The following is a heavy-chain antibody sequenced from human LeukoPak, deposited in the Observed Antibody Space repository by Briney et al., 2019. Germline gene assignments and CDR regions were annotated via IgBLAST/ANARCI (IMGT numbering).Heavy chain of an antibody. CDR3: ARHVVVVAATPRWFDP. Sequence: SETLSLTCTVSGGSISSSSCYWGWIRQPPGKGLGWIGSIYYSGNTLYNPSLKSRVTISVVTSKNQFSLKLSSVTAADTAVYYCARHVVVVAATPRWFDPWGQGTLVTVSS. V-gene: IGHV4-39*01. CDR1: GGSISSSSCY. D-gene: IGHD2-15*01. CDR2: IYYSGNT. J-gene: IGHJ5*02.